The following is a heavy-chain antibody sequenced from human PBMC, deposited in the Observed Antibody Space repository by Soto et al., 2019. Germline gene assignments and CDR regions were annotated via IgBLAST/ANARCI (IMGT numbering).Heavy chain of an antibody. Sequence: QVQLVESGGGVVQPGRSLRLSCAASGFTFSSYGMHWVRQAPGKGLEWVAVISYDGSNKYYADSVKGRFTISRDNSKNTLYLQMNSLRAEDTAVYYCAKDSGWYRVVSAFDIWGQGTMVTVSS. CDR2: ISYDGSNK. CDR1: GFTFSSYG. D-gene: IGHD6-19*01. V-gene: IGHV3-30*18. J-gene: IGHJ3*02. CDR3: AKDSGWYRVVSAFDI.